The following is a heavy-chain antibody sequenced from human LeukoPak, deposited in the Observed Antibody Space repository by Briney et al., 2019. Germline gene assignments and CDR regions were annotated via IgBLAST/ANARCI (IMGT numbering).Heavy chain of an antibody. CDR1: GGTFSSYV. CDR2: IIPFFGTA. CDR3: ARAVHFVRSGSTYGMDV. J-gene: IGHJ6*02. V-gene: IGHV1-69*13. D-gene: IGHD3-3*01. Sequence: ASVTVSCKASGGTFSSYVISWVRQAAGQGVEGMGGIIPFFGTANYPQKFQGRVTITADESTSTAYMELSSLRSEDTAVYYCARAVHFVRSGSTYGMDVWGQGTTVTVSS.